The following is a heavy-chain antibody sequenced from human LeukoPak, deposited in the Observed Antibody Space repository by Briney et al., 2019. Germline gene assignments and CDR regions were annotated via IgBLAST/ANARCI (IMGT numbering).Heavy chain of an antibody. D-gene: IGHD4-23*01. Sequence: PGGSLRLSCAASGFTFSSYSMNWVRQAPGKGLEWVSSISSSSSYIYYADSVKGRFTISRDNAKNSLYLQMNSLRAEDTAVYYCARGDDYGGNSGVYYFDYWGQGTLVTVSS. CDR2: ISSSSSYI. J-gene: IGHJ4*02. CDR1: GFTFSSYS. CDR3: ARGDDYGGNSGVYYFDY. V-gene: IGHV3-21*01.